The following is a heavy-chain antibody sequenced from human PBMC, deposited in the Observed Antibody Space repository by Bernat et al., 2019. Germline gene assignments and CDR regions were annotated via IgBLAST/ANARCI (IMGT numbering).Heavy chain of an antibody. D-gene: IGHD3-10*01. CDR1: GFTFSSYW. J-gene: IGHJ6*04. Sequence: EVQLVESGGGLVQPGGSLRLSCAASGFTFSSYWMSWVRQAPGKGLEWVANIKQDGSEKYYGDSVKGRFTISRDNAKNSLYLQMNSLRAEDTAVYYCARALPQRVLLWFRESSVMDVWGKGTTVTVSS. CDR2: IKQDGSEK. V-gene: IGHV3-7*03. CDR3: ARALPQRVLLWFRESSVMDV.